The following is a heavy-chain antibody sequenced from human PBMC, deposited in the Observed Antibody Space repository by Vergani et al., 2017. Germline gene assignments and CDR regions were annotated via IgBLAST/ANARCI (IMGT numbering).Heavy chain of an antibody. D-gene: IGHD5-18*01. CDR1: GFTFTAHG. J-gene: IGHJ4*02. Sequence: EVQLLESGGGSAQPGESLRLSCVASGFTFTAHGLNWVRQAPGKGLEWVSTIGHMGVSTNYADSVKGRFTISRDNSKKTLYLQMNSLRAEDTAVYYCVNSGYSRGYNFWGQGILVTVSS. CDR2: IGHMGVST. CDR3: VNSGYSRGYNF. V-gene: IGHV3-23*01.